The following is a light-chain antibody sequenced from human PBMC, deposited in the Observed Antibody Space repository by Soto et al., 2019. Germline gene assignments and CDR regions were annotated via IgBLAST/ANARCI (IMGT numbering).Light chain of an antibody. Sequence: AIQMTQSPSSLSASVGDRVTITCRASQAIRTDLGWYQQKPGKAPKLLIYAASSLQSGVPSRFSGSGSGTDFTLTISSLQPEDFATYYCLQDYNYPRTFGQGTKEEI. CDR3: LQDYNYPRT. V-gene: IGKV1-6*01. CDR2: AAS. CDR1: QAIRTD. J-gene: IGKJ1*01.